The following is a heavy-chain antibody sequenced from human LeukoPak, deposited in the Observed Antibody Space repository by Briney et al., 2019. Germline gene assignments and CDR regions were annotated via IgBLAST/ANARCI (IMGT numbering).Heavy chain of an antibody. J-gene: IGHJ5*02. V-gene: IGHV3-30*04. D-gene: IGHD3-10*01. CDR2: ISSDGTNK. CDR1: RFTFRNYA. Sequence: GGSLRLSCAASRFTFRNYAMHWVRQAPGKGLEGVAVISSDGTNKDYADSVKGRFSISRDNSKNTLYLQMNRLRADDTAVYYCARARSQEFDPWGQGTLVTVSS. CDR3: ARARSQEFDP.